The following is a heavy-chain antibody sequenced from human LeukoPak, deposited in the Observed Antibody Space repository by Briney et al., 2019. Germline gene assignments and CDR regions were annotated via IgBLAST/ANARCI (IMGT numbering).Heavy chain of an antibody. V-gene: IGHV3-23*01. CDR2: IGSDNKP. CDR3: AKDRRESSGWWAGMDV. CDR1: GFTFSAYA. Sequence: PGGSLRLSCEASGFTFSAYAMTWVRQAPGKGLEWVSSIGSDNKPHYSESVKGRFAISRDNSKNTLYLQMNSLRAEDTAVYYCAKDRRESSGWWAGMDVWGQGTTVTVSS. J-gene: IGHJ6*02. D-gene: IGHD6-19*01.